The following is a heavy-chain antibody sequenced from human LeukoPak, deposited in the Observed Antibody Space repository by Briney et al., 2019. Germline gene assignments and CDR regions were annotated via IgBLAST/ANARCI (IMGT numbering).Heavy chain of an antibody. Sequence: PSETLSLTCTVSGGSISSYYWSWIRQPPGKGLEWIGYIYYSGSTNYNPSLKSRVTISVDTSKNQFSLKLSSVTAADTAVYYCTRVTHGTNDYWGQGTLVTVSS. V-gene: IGHV4-59*08. J-gene: IGHJ4*02. CDR2: IYYSGST. CDR3: TRVTHGTNDY. D-gene: IGHD1-14*01. CDR1: GGSISSYY.